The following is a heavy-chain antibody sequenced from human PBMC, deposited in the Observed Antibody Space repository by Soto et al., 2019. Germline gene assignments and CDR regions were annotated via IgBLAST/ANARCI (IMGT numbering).Heavy chain of an antibody. V-gene: IGHV3-9*01. D-gene: IGHD4-17*01. J-gene: IGHJ4*02. Sequence: EVPLVESGGGLVQPGRSLRLSCAASGFTVDDYAMHWVRQAPGKGLEWVSGISWNSETIDYADSVKGRFTISRDNAKSSLVLQMNSLRPDDTALYYCAKDMKWGGMTTIHYFDSWGQGTLVTVSS. CDR2: ISWNSETI. CDR1: GFTVDDYA. CDR3: AKDMKWGGMTTIHYFDS.